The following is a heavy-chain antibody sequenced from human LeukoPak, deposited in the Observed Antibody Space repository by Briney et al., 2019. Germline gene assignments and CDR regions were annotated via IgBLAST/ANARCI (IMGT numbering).Heavy chain of an antibody. CDR1: GGTFSSYA. V-gene: IGHV1-18*01. CDR2: ISAYNGNT. CDR3: ARPPNYDSSGYYSWFDY. J-gene: IGHJ4*02. Sequence: ASVKVACKASGGTFSSYAISWARQAPGQGLEWMGWISAYNGNTNYAQKLQGRVTMTTDTSTSTAYMELRSLRSDDTAVYYCARPPNYDSSGYYSWFDYWGQGTLVTVSS. D-gene: IGHD3-22*01.